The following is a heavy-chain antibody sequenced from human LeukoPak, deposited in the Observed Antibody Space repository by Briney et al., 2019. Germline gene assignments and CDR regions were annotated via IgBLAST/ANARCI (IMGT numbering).Heavy chain of an antibody. Sequence: SETLSLTCAVSGGSITSDNWWTWVRQPPGKGLEWIGAIYHSGSTDYNPSLKSRDTISVDKSKNQFSLRLNSVTAADTAVYFCAREPRPPGSVNYGPGFDYWGQGSLVTVSS. CDR2: IYHSGST. J-gene: IGHJ4*02. V-gene: IGHV4-4*02. CDR3: AREPRPPGSVNYGPGFDY. D-gene: IGHD3-10*01. CDR1: GGSITSDNW.